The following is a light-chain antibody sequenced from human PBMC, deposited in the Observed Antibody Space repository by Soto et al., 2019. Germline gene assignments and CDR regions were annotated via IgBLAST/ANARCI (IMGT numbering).Light chain of an antibody. CDR3: QQRTDWHRT. J-gene: IGKJ1*01. Sequence: EVVLTQSPATLYLSPGERATLSCRASQSVSRNLAWYQQKPGQAPRLLIYRASTRATGIPARFSGSGSGTDFSLSISSLQPEDFAGYYCQQRTDWHRTFGQGTKVEVK. CDR2: RAS. V-gene: IGKV3-11*01. CDR1: QSVSRN.